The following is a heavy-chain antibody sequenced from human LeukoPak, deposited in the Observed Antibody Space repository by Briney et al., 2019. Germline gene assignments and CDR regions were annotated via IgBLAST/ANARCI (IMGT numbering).Heavy chain of an antibody. CDR3: ARVVPGATSADY. D-gene: IGHD2-2*01. CDR1: GFTFSVYS. Sequence: GGSLRLSCAASGFTFSVYSMTWVRQAPGKGLEWVSAISGSGASTYYADSVKGRFTISRDNSKNTLSLQMNSLRAEDTAVYYCARVVPGATSADYWGQGTLVTISS. J-gene: IGHJ4*02. CDR2: ISGSGAST. V-gene: IGHV3-23*01.